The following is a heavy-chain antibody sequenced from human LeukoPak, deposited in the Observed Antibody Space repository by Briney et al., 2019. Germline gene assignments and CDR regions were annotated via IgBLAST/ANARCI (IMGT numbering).Heavy chain of an antibody. V-gene: IGHV3-48*04. J-gene: IGHJ6*03. CDR3: ARDYPYSYYMNV. CDR2: ISSNSDTI. D-gene: IGHD4-11*01. CDR1: GFTFSTYS. Sequence: GGSLRLSCAASGFTFSTYSMNWVRQAPGKGLEWVSYISSNSDTIYYADSVKGRFTISRDNAKNLLYLQMNSLRAEDTAVYYCARDYPYSYYMNVWGNGTTVTVSS.